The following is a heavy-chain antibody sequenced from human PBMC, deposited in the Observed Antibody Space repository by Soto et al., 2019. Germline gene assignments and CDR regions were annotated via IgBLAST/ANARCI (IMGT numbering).Heavy chain of an antibody. J-gene: IGHJ4*02. V-gene: IGHV3-7*01. CDR1: GFTFSNYW. CDR2: RNQDGSQI. D-gene: IGHD2-2*02. CDR3: ATDRGPNTPDY. Sequence: GGSLRLSCAVSGFTFSNYWLTWVRQAPGKGLEWVAYRNQDGSQIYYVDSLRGRFTISRDKAKNSLYLQMNSLRVDDTAVYYCATDRGPNTPDYSGLGTLVTVSS.